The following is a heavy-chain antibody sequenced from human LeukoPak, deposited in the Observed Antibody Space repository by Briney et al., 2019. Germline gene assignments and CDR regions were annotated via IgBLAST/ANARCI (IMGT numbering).Heavy chain of an antibody. CDR1: GDTFTSYG. V-gene: IGHV1-18*01. CDR2: ISAYNGNT. J-gene: IGHJ4*02. D-gene: IGHD3-22*01. CDR3: ARDIGRRITMISPGPPPDY. Sequence: ASVKVSCKASGDTFTSYGISWVRQAPGQGLEWMGWISAYNGNTNYAQKLQGRVTMTTDTSTSTAYMELRSLRSDDTAVYYCARDIGRRITMISPGPPPDYWGQGTLVTVSS.